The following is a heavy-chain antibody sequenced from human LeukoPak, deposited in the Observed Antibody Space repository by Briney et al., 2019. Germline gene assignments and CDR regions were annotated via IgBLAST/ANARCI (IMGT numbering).Heavy chain of an antibody. CDR3: ARLGYSSSWYYYYYYMGV. J-gene: IGHJ6*03. CDR2: IYYSGST. D-gene: IGHD6-13*01. V-gene: IGHV4-59*12. Sequence: SETLSLTCTVSGGSISSYYWSWIRQPPGKGLEWIGYIYYSGSTNYNPSLKSRVTISVDTSKNQFSLKLSSVTAADTAVYYCARLGYSSSWYYYYYYMGVWGKGTTVTISS. CDR1: GGSISSYY.